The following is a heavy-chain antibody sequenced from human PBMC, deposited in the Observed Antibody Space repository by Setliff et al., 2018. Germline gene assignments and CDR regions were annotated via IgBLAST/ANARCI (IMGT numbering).Heavy chain of an antibody. Sequence: ASETLSLTCAVYGGSFSDSYWSWIRQPPGKGLEWIGDINYLGYTNYNPSLKTRVTISVDTSKNQFSLKLSSVTAADTAVYYCARDRITIFGVVIPFDYWGQGTLVTVSS. D-gene: IGHD3-3*01. CDR3: ARDRITIFGVVIPFDY. J-gene: IGHJ4*02. CDR1: GGSFSDSY. CDR2: INYLGYT. V-gene: IGHV4-34*01.